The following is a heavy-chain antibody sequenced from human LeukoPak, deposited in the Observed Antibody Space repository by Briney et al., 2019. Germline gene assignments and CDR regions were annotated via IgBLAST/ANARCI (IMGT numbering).Heavy chain of an antibody. Sequence: PGGSLRLSCAASGFTFSRSGMHWVRQAPGKGLEWVAVISYDGSNKYYADSVKGRFTISRDNSKNTLYLQMNSLTAEDTAVYYCAKYSSSSNYYYGMDVWGQGTTGTVSS. V-gene: IGHV3-30*18. CDR1: GFTFSRSG. J-gene: IGHJ6*02. CDR3: AKYSSSSNYYYGMDV. CDR2: ISYDGSNK. D-gene: IGHD6-6*01.